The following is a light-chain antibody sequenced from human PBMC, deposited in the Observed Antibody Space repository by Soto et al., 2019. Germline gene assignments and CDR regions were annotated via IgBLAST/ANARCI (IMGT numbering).Light chain of an antibody. Sequence: QSALTQPASVSGSPGQSITISCTGTSSDVGGYNYVSWYQQHPGKAPKVMIYDVSKRPSGISNRFSGSKSGNTASLTISGLQVEDEADYYCSSYTSGSTGWVFGGGTKLTVL. CDR3: SSYTSGSTGWV. V-gene: IGLV2-14*03. J-gene: IGLJ2*01. CDR1: SSDVGGYNY. CDR2: DVS.